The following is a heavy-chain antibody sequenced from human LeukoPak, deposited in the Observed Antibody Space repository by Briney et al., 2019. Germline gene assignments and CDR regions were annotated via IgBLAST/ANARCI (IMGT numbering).Heavy chain of an antibody. D-gene: IGHD2-15*01. V-gene: IGHV4-59*01. Sequence: PSETLSLTCTVSGGSISSYYWSWIRQPPGKGLEWIGYIYYSGSTNYNPSLKGRVAISVDTSKNQFSLKLTSVTAADTAVYFCARDRGYGHAFDIWGQGTMVTVSS. CDR3: ARDRGYGHAFDI. CDR1: GGSISSYY. CDR2: IYYSGST. J-gene: IGHJ3*02.